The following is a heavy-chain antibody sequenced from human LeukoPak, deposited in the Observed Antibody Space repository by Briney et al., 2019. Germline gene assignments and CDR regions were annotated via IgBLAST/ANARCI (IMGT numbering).Heavy chain of an antibody. CDR1: GFTFSDYY. CDR3: ACAGERLYSGYSYGY. Sequence: GGSLRLSCAASGFTFSDYYMSWIRQAPGKGLEWVSYISSSGSTIYYADSVKGRFTISRDNAKNSLYLKMNSLRAEDTAVYYCACAGERLYSGYSYGYWGQGTLVTVSS. CDR2: ISSSGSTI. D-gene: IGHD5-18*01. V-gene: IGHV3-11*01. J-gene: IGHJ4*02.